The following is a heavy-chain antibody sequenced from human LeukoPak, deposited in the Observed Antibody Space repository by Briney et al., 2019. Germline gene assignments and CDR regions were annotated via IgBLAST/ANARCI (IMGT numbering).Heavy chain of an antibody. V-gene: IGHV3-66*02. CDR3: ASEPSYEHYYYCMDV. Sequence: GGSLRLSRASSGFTVSSNYIRCVRPARGRGRVWGSVIYKGGSTYYADSVTGRFTIDRDNTKNTLYLQMNSLRAEDTAVYYWASEPSYEHYYYCMDVWGQGTTVTVSS. CDR1: GFTVSSNY. J-gene: IGHJ6*02. D-gene: IGHD5-12*01. CDR2: IYKGGST.